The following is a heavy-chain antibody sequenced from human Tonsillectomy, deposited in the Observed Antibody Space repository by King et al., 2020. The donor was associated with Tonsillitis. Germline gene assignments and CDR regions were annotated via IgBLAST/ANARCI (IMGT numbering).Heavy chain of an antibody. CDR3: AKGKQSITIFGVVTRPHRY. Sequence: VQLVESGGGLVQPGGSLRLSCAASGFTFSSYAMSWVRQAPGKGLEWVSAISGSVGSTYYADSVKGRFTISRDNSKNTLYLQMNSLRAEDTAVYYCAKGKQSITIFGVVTRPHRYWGQGTLVTVSS. J-gene: IGHJ4*02. D-gene: IGHD3-3*01. CDR2: ISGSVGST. CDR1: GFTFSSYA. V-gene: IGHV3-23*04.